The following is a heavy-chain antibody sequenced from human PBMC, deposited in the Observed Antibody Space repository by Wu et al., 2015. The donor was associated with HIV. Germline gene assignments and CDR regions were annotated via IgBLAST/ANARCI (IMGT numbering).Heavy chain of an antibody. CDR3: ARGHYYDTSSSPLY. Sequence: QGQLIQSAGEMKKPGASVRVSCKASGYNFGSYGINWVRQTPGQGLEWMGWISGNNGNIKYGQKFQGRVTMTIDTSTDTAYMELRSLRSDDTATYYCARGHYYDTSSSPLYWGQGTPVTVSS. J-gene: IGHJ4*02. CDR1: GYNFGSYG. D-gene: IGHD3-22*01. CDR2: ISGNNGNI. V-gene: IGHV1-18*01.